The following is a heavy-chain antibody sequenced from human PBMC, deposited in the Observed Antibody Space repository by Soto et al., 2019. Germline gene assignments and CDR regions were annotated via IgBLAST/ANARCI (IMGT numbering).Heavy chain of an antibody. Sequence: SVKVSCKASGGTFSSYTISWVRQAPGQGLEWMGRIIPILGIANYAQKFQGRVTITADKSTSTAYMELSSLRSEDTAVYYCARVRGLWGSGGAFDIWGQGTMVTV. CDR2: IIPILGIA. CDR1: GGTFSSYT. J-gene: IGHJ3*02. V-gene: IGHV1-69*02. CDR3: ARVRGLWGSGGAFDI. D-gene: IGHD3-10*01.